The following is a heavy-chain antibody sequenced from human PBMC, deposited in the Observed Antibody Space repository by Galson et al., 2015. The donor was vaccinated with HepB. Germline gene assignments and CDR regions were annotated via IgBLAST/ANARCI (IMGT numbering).Heavy chain of an antibody. J-gene: IGHJ4*02. CDR3: ARDTHTYYDFWSGYLNPKQQYYFDY. CDR1: GYTFTSYG. CDR2: ISAYNGNT. D-gene: IGHD3-3*01. Sequence: SVKVSCKASGYTFTSYGISWVRQAPGQGLEWMGWISAYNGNTNYAQKLQGRVTMTTDTSTSTAYMELRSLRSDDTAVYYCARDTHTYYDFWSGYLNPKQQYYFDYWGQGTLVTVSS. V-gene: IGHV1-18*04.